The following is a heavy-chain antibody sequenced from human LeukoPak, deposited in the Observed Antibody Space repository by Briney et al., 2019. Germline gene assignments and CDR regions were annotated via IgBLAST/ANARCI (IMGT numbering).Heavy chain of an antibody. CDR3: ARDMCDILTGHPDHDAFDI. D-gene: IGHD3-9*01. Sequence: ASVKVSCKASGYTFTGYYMHWVRQAPGQGLEWMGWINLNSGGTNYAQKFQGRVTMTRDTSISTAYMELSRLRSDDTAVYYCARDMCDILTGHPDHDAFDIWGQGTMVTVSS. CDR1: GYTFTGYY. J-gene: IGHJ3*02. V-gene: IGHV1-2*02. CDR2: INLNSGGT.